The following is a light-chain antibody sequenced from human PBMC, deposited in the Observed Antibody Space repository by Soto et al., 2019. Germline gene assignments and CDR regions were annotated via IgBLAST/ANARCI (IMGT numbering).Light chain of an antibody. Sequence: ENVLTQSPGTLSLSPGERATLSCRASQIVSSNYLAWFQQMPGQAPRLLIYDASRSATGIPDRFSGSGSGTDFTLTINGLEPDDFAVYFCQQYGSSPLTFGPGTKVDI. V-gene: IGKV3-20*01. CDR3: QQYGSSPLT. CDR2: DAS. CDR1: QIVSSNY. J-gene: IGKJ3*01.